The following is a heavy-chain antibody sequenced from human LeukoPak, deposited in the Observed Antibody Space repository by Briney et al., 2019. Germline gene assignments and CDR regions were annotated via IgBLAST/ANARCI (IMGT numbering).Heavy chain of an antibody. J-gene: IGHJ4*02. CDR1: GFTFSNYA. D-gene: IGHD5-18*01. Sequence: GGSLRLSCAASGFTFSNYAMSWVRQAPGKGLEWVSAISGSGASTYYADSVKGRFTISRDNSKNTLYLQMNSLRAADTAVYYCAKATRGYSYGSIDYWGQGTLVTVSS. CDR2: ISGSGAST. V-gene: IGHV3-23*01. CDR3: AKATRGYSYGSIDY.